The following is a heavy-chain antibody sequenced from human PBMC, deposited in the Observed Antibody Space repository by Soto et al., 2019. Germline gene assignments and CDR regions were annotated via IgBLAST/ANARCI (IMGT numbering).Heavy chain of an antibody. CDR3: ARVPVLRYFDWLFGPPDY. CDR1: GGSISSGVYY. J-gene: IGHJ4*02. D-gene: IGHD3-9*01. Sequence: SETLSLTCTVSGGSISSGVYYWSWIRQRPGKGLEWIGYIYYSGSTYYNPSLKSRVTISVDTSKNQFSLKLSSVTAADTAVYYCARVPVLRYFDWLFGPPDYWGQGTLVTVSS. CDR2: IYYSGST. V-gene: IGHV4-31*03.